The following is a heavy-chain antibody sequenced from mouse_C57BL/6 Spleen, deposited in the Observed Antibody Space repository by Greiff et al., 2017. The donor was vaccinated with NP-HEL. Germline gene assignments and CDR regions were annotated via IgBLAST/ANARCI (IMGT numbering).Heavy chain of an antibody. CDR3: AREGAMDY. Sequence: EVQLQQSGPELVKPGASVKISCKASGYTFTDYYMNWVKQSHGKSLEWIGDINPNNGGTSYNQKFKGKATLTVDKSSSTAYMELRSLTSEDSAVYYCAREGAMDYWGQGTSVTLSS. CDR1: GYTFTDYY. V-gene: IGHV1-26*01. CDR2: INPNNGGT. J-gene: IGHJ4*01.